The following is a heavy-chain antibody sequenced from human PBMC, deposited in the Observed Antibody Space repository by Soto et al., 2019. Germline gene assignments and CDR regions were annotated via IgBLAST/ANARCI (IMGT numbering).Heavy chain of an antibody. D-gene: IGHD6-19*01. V-gene: IGHV4-61*01. J-gene: IGHJ5*02. CDR1: GGSVSSGSYY. CDR2: IYYSGST. Sequence: ETLSLTCTVSGGSVSSGSYYWSWIRQPPGKGLEWIGYIYYSGSTNYNPSLKSRVTISVDTSKNQFSLKLSSVTAADTAVYYCARYSSGWYWFDPWGQGTLVTVSS. CDR3: ARYSSGWYWFDP.